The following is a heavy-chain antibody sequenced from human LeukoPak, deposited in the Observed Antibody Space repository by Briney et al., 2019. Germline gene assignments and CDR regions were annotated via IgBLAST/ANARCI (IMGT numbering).Heavy chain of an antibody. D-gene: IGHD2-2*01. Sequence: ASVKVSCKASGYTFTSYGISWVRQAPGQGPEWMGWISGNNGNADYAQTLQGRVTMTTDSSTSTAYMELRSLRFDDAAVYYCARVHFSTSLYGMDVWGQGTTVTVSS. CDR3: ARVHFSTSLYGMDV. V-gene: IGHV1-18*01. J-gene: IGHJ6*02. CDR1: GYTFTSYG. CDR2: ISGNNGNA.